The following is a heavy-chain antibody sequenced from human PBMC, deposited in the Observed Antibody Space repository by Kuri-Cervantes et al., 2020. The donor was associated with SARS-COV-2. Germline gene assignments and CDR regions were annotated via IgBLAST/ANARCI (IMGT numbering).Heavy chain of an antibody. D-gene: IGHD3-16*02. V-gene: IGHV4-59*02. Sequence: SQTLSLTCAVSGDSVSSYYWSWIRQPPGKGLDWIAYISYSGSSNYNPSLKSRVTISIDTSKNQFSLKLSSVTAADTAVYYCARLKRWGNYRDYFDSWGQGTLVTVSS. CDR1: GDSVSSYY. J-gene: IGHJ4*02. CDR2: ISYSGSS. CDR3: ARLKRWGNYRDYFDS.